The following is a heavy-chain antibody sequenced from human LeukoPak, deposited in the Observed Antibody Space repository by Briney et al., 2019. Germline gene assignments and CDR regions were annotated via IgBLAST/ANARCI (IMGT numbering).Heavy chain of an antibody. V-gene: IGHV3-23*01. Sequence: PGGSLRLSCAASGFTFSSYAMSWVRQAPGKGLEWVSAISGSGGSTYYADSVKGRFTISRDNSKNTLYLQMNSLRAEDTAVYYCATGYYDSSGYYYYPLGSPGYFDYWGQGTLVTVSS. CDR3: ATGYYDSSGYYYYPLGSPGYFDY. CDR1: GFTFSSYA. J-gene: IGHJ4*02. D-gene: IGHD3-22*01. CDR2: ISGSGGST.